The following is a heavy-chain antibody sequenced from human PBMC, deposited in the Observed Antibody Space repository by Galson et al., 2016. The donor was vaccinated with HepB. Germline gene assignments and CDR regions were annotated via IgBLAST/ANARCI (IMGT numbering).Heavy chain of an antibody. V-gene: IGHV3-53*01. J-gene: IGHJ4*02. D-gene: IGHD1-7*01. CDR2: VYSVGST. CDR1: GFTVSNNY. CDR3: ARDEISGTTGDY. Sequence: SLRLSCAVSGFTVSNNYMSWVRQAPGEGLEWVSLVYSVGSTYYADSVKGRFTISRDNSKNTLYLQMNSLRAEDTAVYYCARDEISGTTGDYWGQGTLVTVSS.